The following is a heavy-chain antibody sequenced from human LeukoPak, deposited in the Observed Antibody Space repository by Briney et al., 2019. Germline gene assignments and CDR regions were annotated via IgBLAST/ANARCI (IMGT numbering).Heavy chain of an antibody. D-gene: IGHD5-24*01. V-gene: IGHV3-21*01. Sequence: PGGSLRLSCAASGFTFSSYSMNWVRQAPGKGLEWVSSISSSSSYIYYADSVKGRFTISRDNAKNSLYLQMNSLRAEDTAVYYCARVQRRDGYSVHPWGQGTMVTVSS. J-gene: IGHJ3*01. CDR2: ISSSSSYI. CDR1: GFTFSSYS. CDR3: ARVQRRDGYSVHP.